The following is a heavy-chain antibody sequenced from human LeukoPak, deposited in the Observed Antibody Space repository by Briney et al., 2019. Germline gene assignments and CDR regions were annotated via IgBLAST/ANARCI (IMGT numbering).Heavy chain of an antibody. CDR1: GFTFSSYA. CDR3: ARDPIFGVVSNPNEYYYYGMDV. J-gene: IGHJ6*02. Sequence: GASLRLSCAASGFTFSSYAMSWVRQAPGKGLEWVSVIYSGGSTYYADSVKGRFTMSRDNSKNTLFLQMNSLRAEDTAVYYCARDPIFGVVSNPNEYYYYGMDVWGQGTTVTVSS. V-gene: IGHV3-66*02. CDR2: IYSGGST. D-gene: IGHD3-3*01.